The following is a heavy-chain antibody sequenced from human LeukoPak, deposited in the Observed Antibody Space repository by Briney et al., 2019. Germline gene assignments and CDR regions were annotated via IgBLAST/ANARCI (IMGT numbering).Heavy chain of an antibody. D-gene: IGHD3-3*01. CDR2: INPSGGST. Sequence: ASVKVSCKASGYTFTSYYMHWVRQAPGQGLEWMGIINPSGGSTGYAQKFQGRVTMTRDTSTSTAYMELSSLRSEDTAVYYCARAYDFWSGYYYFDYWGQGTLVTVSS. V-gene: IGHV1-46*01. CDR1: GYTFTSYY. J-gene: IGHJ4*02. CDR3: ARAYDFWSGYYYFDY.